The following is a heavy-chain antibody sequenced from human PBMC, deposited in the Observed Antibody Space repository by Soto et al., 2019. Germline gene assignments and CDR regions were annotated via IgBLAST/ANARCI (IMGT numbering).Heavy chain of an antibody. CDR1: GFICSSYD. Sequence: GGSLRLSCAASGFICSSYDMSWVRQAPGKGLEWVSTILVGGSTHYEDSVTGRFTISRDTSKNTVFLQMNSLTAGDTAVYYCAKATATSGGAFDICGQGTMVTVS. V-gene: IGHV3-23*01. D-gene: IGHD1-1*01. CDR3: AKATATSGGAFDI. CDR2: ILVGGST. J-gene: IGHJ3*02.